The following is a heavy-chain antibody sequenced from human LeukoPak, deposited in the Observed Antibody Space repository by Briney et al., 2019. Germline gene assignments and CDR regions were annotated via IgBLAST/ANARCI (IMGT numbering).Heavy chain of an antibody. CDR2: IKSKSDGETT. Sequence: KPGGSLRLSCAASGFTCWNVWMSWVRQAPGKGLEWVGRIKSKSDGETTQYAAPVKGRITISRDDSRNTLYLHIDSLTTGDTAVYDCSTVLNGDTDYWGRGALVTVSS. V-gene: IGHV3-15*01. CDR1: GFTCWNVW. J-gene: IGHJ4*02. CDR3: STVLNGDTDY. D-gene: IGHD7-27*01.